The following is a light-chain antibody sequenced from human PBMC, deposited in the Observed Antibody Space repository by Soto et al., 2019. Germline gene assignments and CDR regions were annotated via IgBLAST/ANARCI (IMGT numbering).Light chain of an antibody. CDR3: QKYNSAPRT. J-gene: IGKJ1*01. CDR1: QDIANF. CDR2: AAS. V-gene: IGKV1-27*01. Sequence: GSVGDRVNITCRASQDIANFLAWYQQKPGKVPKLLIYAASSLQSGVPSRFSGSGSGTDFTLTISSLQPEDVATYYCQKYNSAPRTFGPGTKVDIK.